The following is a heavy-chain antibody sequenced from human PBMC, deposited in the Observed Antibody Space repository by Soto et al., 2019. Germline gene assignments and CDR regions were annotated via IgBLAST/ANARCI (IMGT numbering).Heavy chain of an antibody. V-gene: IGHV6-1*01. CDR1: GDSVSTNSAT. Sequence: PSQTPSLTCAISGDSVSTNSATWDWIRQCPSRGPEWLGRTYYRSKWENDYAVSVKGRISIIPDTTNNRLSLQLNSVSPDDTAVYYCARIIGNSWLDSWGEGTLVTVSS. CDR3: ARIIGNSWLDS. CDR2: TYYRSKWEN. J-gene: IGHJ5*01.